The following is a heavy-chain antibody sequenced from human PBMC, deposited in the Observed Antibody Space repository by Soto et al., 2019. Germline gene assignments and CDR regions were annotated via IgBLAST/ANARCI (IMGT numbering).Heavy chain of an antibody. J-gene: IGHJ5*02. V-gene: IGHV3-23*01. Sequence: EGQLLESGGGLVQPGGSLRLSCAASGFTFSNSAMNWVRQTPGKGLEWVSAISGRGDTTYYVDSVKGRFTISRDNSKNTLSLHMNSLSAADTAVYYCAKDWLLGAWGQGTLVTVSS. CDR3: AKDWLLGA. D-gene: IGHD3-16*01. CDR1: GFTFSNSA. CDR2: ISGRGDTT.